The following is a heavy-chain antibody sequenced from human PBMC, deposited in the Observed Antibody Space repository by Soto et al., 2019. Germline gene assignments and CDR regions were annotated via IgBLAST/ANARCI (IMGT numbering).Heavy chain of an antibody. J-gene: IGHJ4*02. D-gene: IGHD4-17*01. CDR1: GASISSRNYY. V-gene: IGHV4-39*01. Sequence: SETLSLTCNVSGASISSRNYYWGWIRQSPGKGLEWFGSIFYSGSTYYNPSLKSRITISILTSQNQFSLRLTSVTAADTAVYYCVRHPRITVPRQNDYYFDTWGPGNLVTVSS. CDR3: VRHPRITVPRQNDYYFDT. CDR2: IFYSGST.